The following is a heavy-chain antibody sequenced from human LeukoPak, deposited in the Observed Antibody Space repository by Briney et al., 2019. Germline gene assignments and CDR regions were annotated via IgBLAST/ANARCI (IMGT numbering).Heavy chain of an antibody. J-gene: IGHJ5*02. CDR2: ISSGGNT. D-gene: IGHD3-10*01. Sequence: GGSLRLSCAASGFTVSSNYMSWVRQAPGEGLEWVSVISSGGNTSYANSVKGRFTISRDNSKNPLYLQMNSRRAEDSAVYYCARDHSGLGTYPNPWGQGTLVTVSS. CDR3: ARDHSGLGTYPNP. CDR1: GFTVSSNY. V-gene: IGHV3-66*01.